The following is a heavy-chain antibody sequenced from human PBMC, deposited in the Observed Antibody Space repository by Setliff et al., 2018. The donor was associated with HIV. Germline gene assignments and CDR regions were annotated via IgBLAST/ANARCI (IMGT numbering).Heavy chain of an antibody. V-gene: IGHV1-2*02. J-gene: IGHJ6*02. CDR2: INPHTGVT. Sequence: ASVKVSCKTSGYIFIRYYIFWVRQAPGQGLEWMGNINPHTGVTKYAEKFQGRVTMTRDTSINTIYMELSRLRSDDTAVYHCARDLRDGFEEWFSTLDDGMDVWGQGTTVTVSS. CDR3: ARDLRDGFEEWFSTLDDGMDV. CDR1: GYIFIRYY. D-gene: IGHD3-3*01.